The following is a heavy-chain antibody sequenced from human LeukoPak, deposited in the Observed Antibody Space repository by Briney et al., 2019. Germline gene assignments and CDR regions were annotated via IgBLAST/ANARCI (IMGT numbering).Heavy chain of an antibody. V-gene: IGHV4-4*07. D-gene: IGHD3-10*01. Sequence: SETLSLTCTVSGGSISSYYWSWIRQPAGKGLEWIGRIYTSGSTNYNPSLKSRVTMSVDTSKNQFSLKLSSVTAADTAVYYCAREHGYYGSGSETSYDYWGQGTLVTVSS. J-gene: IGHJ4*02. CDR2: IYTSGST. CDR3: AREHGYYGSGSETSYDY. CDR1: GGSISSYY.